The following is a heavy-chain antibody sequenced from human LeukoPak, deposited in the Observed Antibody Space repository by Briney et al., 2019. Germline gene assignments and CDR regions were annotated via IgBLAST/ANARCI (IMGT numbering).Heavy chain of an antibody. Sequence: PGGSLTLSCVASGFNFNNYDLHWVRQAPGKGLEWVSYISSSSSTIYYADSVKGRFTISRDNSKNTLYLQMNSLRAEDTAVYYCAKEGEQYSYGSYYFDYWGQGTLVTVSS. V-gene: IGHV3-48*01. D-gene: IGHD5-18*01. J-gene: IGHJ4*02. CDR2: ISSSSSTI. CDR3: AKEGEQYSYGSYYFDY. CDR1: GFNFNNYD.